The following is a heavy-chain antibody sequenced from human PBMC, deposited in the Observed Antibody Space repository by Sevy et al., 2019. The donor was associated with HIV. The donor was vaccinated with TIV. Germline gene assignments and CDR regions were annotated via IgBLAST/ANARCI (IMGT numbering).Heavy chain of an antibody. V-gene: IGHV4-38-2*01. CDR3: ARTPLDYYDSSGYFYFDY. Sequence: SETLSLTCAVSGYSISSGYYWGWIRQPPGKGLEWNGSIYHSGSTYYNPSLKSRVTISVDTSKNQFSLKLSSVTAADTAVYYCARTPLDYYDSSGYFYFDYWGQGTLVTVSS. D-gene: IGHD3-22*01. CDR1: GYSISSGYY. J-gene: IGHJ4*02. CDR2: IYHSGST.